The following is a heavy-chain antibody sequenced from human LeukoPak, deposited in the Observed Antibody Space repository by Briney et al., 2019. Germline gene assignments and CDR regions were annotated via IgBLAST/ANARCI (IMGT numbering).Heavy chain of an antibody. CDR1: GFTLSSYA. CDR2: ITNRGTVM. Sequence: GGSLRLSCAASGFTLSSYAMSWVRQAPGKGLEWVSYITNRGTVMQYADSVKGRFTISRDSAGNSLYLQMNSLKAEDTAVYYCTRGHWGLDYWGQGTLVTVSS. J-gene: IGHJ4*02. CDR3: TRGHWGLDY. V-gene: IGHV3-21*04. D-gene: IGHD7-27*01.